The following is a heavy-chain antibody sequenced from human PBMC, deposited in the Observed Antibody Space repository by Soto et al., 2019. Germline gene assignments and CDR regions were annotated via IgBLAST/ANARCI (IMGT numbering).Heavy chain of an antibody. J-gene: IGHJ6*04. D-gene: IGHD6-6*01. V-gene: IGHV3-23*01. Sequence: EVQLLESGGGLVQPGGSLRLSCAASGFTFSSYAMSWVRQAPGKGLEWVSAISGSGGSTYYADSVKGRFTISRDKSKNSLYMQMNSVRAEDTAVYYCAKDLWQLAGESAPHPMDVWGKGTTVTVSS. CDR2: ISGSGGST. CDR3: AKDLWQLAGESAPHPMDV. CDR1: GFTFSSYA.